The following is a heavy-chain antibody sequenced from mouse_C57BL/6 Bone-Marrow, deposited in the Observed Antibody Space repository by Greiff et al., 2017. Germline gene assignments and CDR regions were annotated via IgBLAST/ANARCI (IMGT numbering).Heavy chain of an antibody. D-gene: IGHD1-1*01. CDR1: GYTFTDYY. CDR3: ARGGGSSQYYFDY. CDR2: INPNNGGT. V-gene: IGHV1-26*01. J-gene: IGHJ2*01. Sequence: VQLQQSGPELVKPGASVKISCKASGYTFTDYYMNWVQQSHGKSLEWIGDINPNNGGTSYNQKFKGKATLTVDKSSSTAYMELRSLTSEDSAVYYCARGGGSSQYYFDYWGQGTTLTVSS.